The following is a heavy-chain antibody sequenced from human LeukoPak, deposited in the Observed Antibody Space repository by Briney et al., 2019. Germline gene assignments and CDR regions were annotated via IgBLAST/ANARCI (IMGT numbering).Heavy chain of an antibody. D-gene: IGHD1-7*01. CDR3: ARRDGITGITWVDY. V-gene: IGHV3-74*01. CDR2: INSDGSST. CDR1: GFTFSSYW. J-gene: IGHJ4*02. Sequence: GGSRRLSCAASGFTFSSYWMHWVRQAPGKGPVWVSRINSDGSSTSYADSVKGRFTISRDNAKNTLYLQMNSLRAEDTAVYYCARRDGITGITWVDYWGQGTLVTVSS.